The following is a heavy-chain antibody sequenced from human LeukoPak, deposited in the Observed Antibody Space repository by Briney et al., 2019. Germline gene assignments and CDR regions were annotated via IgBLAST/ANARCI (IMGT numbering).Heavy chain of an antibody. J-gene: IGHJ4*02. CDR2: ISDSGGST. CDR1: GFTFSSYA. V-gene: IGHV3-23*01. CDR3: AKHRSSRGYFDY. Sequence: PGGTLRLSCAASGFTFSSYAMSWVRQAPGKGLEWVSAISDSGGSTYYAASVKGRSTISRDNSKNTLYLQMNSLRAEGTAVYYCAKHRSSRGYFDYWGQGTLVTVSS. D-gene: IGHD2-2*01.